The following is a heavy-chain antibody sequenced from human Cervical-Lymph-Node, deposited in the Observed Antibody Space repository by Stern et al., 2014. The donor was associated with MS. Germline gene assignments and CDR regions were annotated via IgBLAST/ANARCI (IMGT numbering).Heavy chain of an antibody. CDR3: AREEVEIPSNSHYYGMSV. J-gene: IGHJ6*02. CDR1: GFTFSGSA. V-gene: IGHV3-30*01. Sequence: VQLVESGGGVVQPGRSLRLSCAASGFTFSGSAMHWVRQAPGKGLEWVGVISYDGSNKYYPDSVKGRFTISRDNSKNMLFLQMNSLRAEDTAVYYCAREEVEIPSNSHYYGMSVWGQGTTVTVSS. D-gene: IGHD1-1*01. CDR2: ISYDGSNK.